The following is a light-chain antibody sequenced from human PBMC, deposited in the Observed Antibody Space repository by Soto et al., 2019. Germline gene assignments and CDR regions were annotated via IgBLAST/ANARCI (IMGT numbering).Light chain of an antibody. CDR2: DAS. J-gene: IGKJ3*01. V-gene: IGKV3-11*01. Sequence: EIVLTQSPATLSLSPGERATLSCRASQSVSSYLAWYQQKPGQAPRLLIYDASNRATGIPARFSGSGSGTDFTLTISSLEPEDFAVYYCRQRSNWPPGVTFGPGTKVDIK. CDR3: RQRSNWPPGVT. CDR1: QSVSSY.